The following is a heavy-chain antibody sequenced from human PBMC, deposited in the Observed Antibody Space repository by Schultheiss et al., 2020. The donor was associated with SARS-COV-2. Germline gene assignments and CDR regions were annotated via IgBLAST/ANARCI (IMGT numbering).Heavy chain of an antibody. Sequence: SETLSLTCSVSGGSISNGGYYWTWIRQHPGRGLEWIGYIYYSGSTYYNPSLKSRVTISVDTSKNQFSLKLSSVTAADTAVYYCARVLGYCSGGSCYRWAFDIWGQGTMVTVSS. CDR3: ARVLGYCSGGSCYRWAFDI. CDR2: IYYSGST. D-gene: IGHD2-15*01. J-gene: IGHJ3*02. CDR1: GGSISNGGYY. V-gene: IGHV4-31*03.